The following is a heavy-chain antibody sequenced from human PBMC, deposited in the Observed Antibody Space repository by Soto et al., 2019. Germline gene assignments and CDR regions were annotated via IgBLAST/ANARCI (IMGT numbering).Heavy chain of an antibody. D-gene: IGHD1-1*01. CDR2: IYYSGST. J-gene: IGHJ6*03. CDR3: ARHLPDWDVYYYMDF. Sequence: PSETLSLTCTVSGGSISSSSYYWGWIRQPPGKGLEWIGSIYYSGSTYYNPSLKSRVTISVDTSKNQFSLKLSSVTAADTAVYYCARHLPDWDVYYYMDFWGKGTTVTVSS. CDR1: GGSISSSSYY. V-gene: IGHV4-39*01.